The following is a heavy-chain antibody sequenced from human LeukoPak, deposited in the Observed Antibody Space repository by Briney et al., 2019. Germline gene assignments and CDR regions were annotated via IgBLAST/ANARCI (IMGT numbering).Heavy chain of an antibody. CDR2: ISFDGSNK. J-gene: IGHJ4*02. CDR1: GFAFSSYA. CDR3: ARDVSLDF. Sequence: GGSLRLSCAASGFAFSSYALHWVRQAPGKGLEWVALISFDGSNKYYADSVKGRFAISRDSSENTLYLQMNSLRTEDSAVYYCARDVSLDFWGQGTLVTVSS. V-gene: IGHV3-30*09.